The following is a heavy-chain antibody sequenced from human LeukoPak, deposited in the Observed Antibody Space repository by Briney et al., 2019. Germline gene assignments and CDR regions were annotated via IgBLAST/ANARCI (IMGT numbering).Heavy chain of an antibody. J-gene: IGHJ4*02. CDR2: INHSGST. CDR3: ARLLGYGSGSYQI. D-gene: IGHD3-10*01. Sequence: SETLSLTCAVYGGSFSGYYWSWIRQPPGKGLEWIGEINHSGSTNYNPSLKSRVTISVDTSKNQFSLTLSSVTAADTAVYYCARLLGYGSGSYQIWGQGTLVTVSS. CDR1: GGSFSGYY. V-gene: IGHV4-34*01.